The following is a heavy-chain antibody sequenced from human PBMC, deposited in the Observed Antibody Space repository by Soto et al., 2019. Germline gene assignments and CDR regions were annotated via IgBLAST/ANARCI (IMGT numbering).Heavy chain of an antibody. CDR1: GGTFSSYA. J-gene: IGHJ6*02. V-gene: IGHV1-69*13. D-gene: IGHD2-2*01. CDR3: ARSLYYCSSTSCYWYYYYYGMDV. Sequence: ASVKVSCKASGGTFSSYAISWVRQAPGQGLEWMGGIIPIFGTANYAQKFQGRVTITADESTSTAYMELSSLRSEDTAVYYCARSLYYCSSTSCYWYYYYYGMDVWGQGTTVTVSS. CDR2: IIPIFGTA.